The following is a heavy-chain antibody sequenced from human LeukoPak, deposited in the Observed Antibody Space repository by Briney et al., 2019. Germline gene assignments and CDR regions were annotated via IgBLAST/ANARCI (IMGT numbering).Heavy chain of an antibody. D-gene: IGHD1-1*01. Sequence: SQTLSLTCAISGDSVSSNSAAWNWLRQSPSRGLEWLGRTYYRSKWYNDYAVSVKSRITINPDTSKNQFSLQLNSVTPEDTAVYYCAREDNWNDILTWFDPWGQGTLVTVSS. V-gene: IGHV6-1*01. CDR1: GDSVSSNSAA. CDR2: TYYRSKWYN. J-gene: IGHJ5*02. CDR3: AREDNWNDILTWFDP.